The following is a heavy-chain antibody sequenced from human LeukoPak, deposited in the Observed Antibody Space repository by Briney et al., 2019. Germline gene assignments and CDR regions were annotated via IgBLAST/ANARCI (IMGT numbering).Heavy chain of an antibody. J-gene: IGHJ4*02. CDR2: IYHSGST. V-gene: IGHV4-4*02. CDR3: ARDRDSSGWFDY. Sequence: PSETLSLTCAVSGGSISSSNWWSWVRQPPGKGLEWIGEIYHSGSTNYNPSLKSRVTISVDKSKNQFSLKLSSVTAADTAFYYCARDRDSSGWFDYWGQGTLVTVSS. CDR1: GGSISSSNW. D-gene: IGHD6-25*01.